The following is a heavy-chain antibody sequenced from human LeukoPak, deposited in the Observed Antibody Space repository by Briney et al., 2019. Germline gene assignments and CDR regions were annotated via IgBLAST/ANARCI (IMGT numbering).Heavy chain of an antibody. CDR2: INSDGSST. V-gene: IGHV3-74*01. CDR1: GFTFSSYW. Sequence: GGSLRLSCAASGFTFSSYWMHWVRQAPGKGLVWVSRINSDGSSTSYADSVKGRFTISRDNAKNTLYLQMNSLRAEDTAVYYCAKDLLGYCSGGSCYHPDYWGQGTLVTVSS. D-gene: IGHD2-15*01. J-gene: IGHJ4*02. CDR3: AKDLLGYCSGGSCYHPDY.